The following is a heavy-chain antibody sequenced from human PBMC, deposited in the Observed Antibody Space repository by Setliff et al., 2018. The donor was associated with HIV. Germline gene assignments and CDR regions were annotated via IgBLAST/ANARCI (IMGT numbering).Heavy chain of an antibody. CDR2: IIPIVDKT. CDR1: GGTFSSHA. CDR3: AREPDYGIRDAFDI. Sequence: SVKVSCKASGGTFSSHAINWVRQAPGQGLEWMGGIIPIVDKTSYAQKFQGRVAITADKSTITAYMELSSLRSEDTAVYYCAREPDYGIRDAFDIWGQGTMVTVSS. D-gene: IGHD4-17*01. V-gene: IGHV1-69*10. J-gene: IGHJ3*02.